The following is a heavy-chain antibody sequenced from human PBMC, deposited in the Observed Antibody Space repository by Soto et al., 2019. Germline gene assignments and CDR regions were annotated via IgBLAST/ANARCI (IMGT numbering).Heavy chain of an antibody. CDR3: AGTTTLENYFDY. D-gene: IGHD2-15*01. J-gene: IGHJ4*02. CDR2: IYYTGSI. V-gene: IGHV4-59*01. Sequence: SETLSLTCSVSGGSFISYYWSWIRQPPGKGLEWIGYIYYTGSIIYNPSLKSRVTMSVDMSMKQFSLKLNSVTAADTAVYYCAGTTTLENYFDYWGQGTLVTVS. CDR1: GGSFISYY.